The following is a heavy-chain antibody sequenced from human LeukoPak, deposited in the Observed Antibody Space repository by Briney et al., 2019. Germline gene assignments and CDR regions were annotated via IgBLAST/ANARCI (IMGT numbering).Heavy chain of an antibody. CDR1: GGSISSYY. V-gene: IGHV4-59*01. J-gene: IGHJ4*02. CDR2: IYYSGST. Sequence: ASETLSLTCTVSGGSISSYYWSWIRQPPGKGLEWIGYIYYSGSTNYNPSLKSRVTISVDTSKNQFSLKLSSVTAADTAVYYCARVRGDYGPLPWGRHNDYWGQGTLVTVSS. CDR3: ARVRGDYGPLPWGRHNDY. D-gene: IGHD4-17*01.